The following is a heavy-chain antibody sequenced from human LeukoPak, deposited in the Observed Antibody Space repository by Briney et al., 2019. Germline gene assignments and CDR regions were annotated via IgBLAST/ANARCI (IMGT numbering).Heavy chain of an antibody. CDR1: GGSISSSSYY. Sequence: SETLSLTCTVSGGSISSSSYYWGWIRQPPGKGLEWIGYIYYSGSTNYNPSLKSRVTISVDTSKNQFSLKLSSVTAADTAVYYCARTLKDYYDSSGYYYYYYMDVWGKGTTVTVSS. CDR2: IYYSGST. V-gene: IGHV4-61*05. CDR3: ARTLKDYYDSSGYYYYYYMDV. D-gene: IGHD3-22*01. J-gene: IGHJ6*03.